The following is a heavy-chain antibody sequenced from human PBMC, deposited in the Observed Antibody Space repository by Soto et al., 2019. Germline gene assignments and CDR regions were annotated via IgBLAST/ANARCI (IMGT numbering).Heavy chain of an antibody. CDR3: ARDQSFDRTYYYGIDV. CDR1: GYPFTHYG. D-gene: IGHD2-8*01. Sequence: ASVKVSCKSSGYPFTHYGITWVRQAPGQGLEWMGWISPFNGNTNYGQTLQGRVTLTTDTSTSTVYMELTSLRSDDTAVYYCARDQSFDRTYYYGIDVWGQGTKVTVSS. CDR2: ISPFNGNT. J-gene: IGHJ6*02. V-gene: IGHV1-18*01.